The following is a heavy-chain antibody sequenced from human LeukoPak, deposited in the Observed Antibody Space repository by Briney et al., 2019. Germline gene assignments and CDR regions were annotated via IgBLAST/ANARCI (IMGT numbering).Heavy chain of an antibody. CDR3: ARGQQLAPFDA. Sequence: MPSETLSLTCTVSGGSISTHYYSWIRQPAGKGLEWIGRIYGSGSTNYNPSLMSRVTMSLDTSKNRFSLKLSSVNAADTAVYYCARGQQLAPFDAWGQGTLVTVSS. CDR1: GGSISTHY. CDR2: IYGSGST. D-gene: IGHD6-13*01. J-gene: IGHJ5*02. V-gene: IGHV4-4*07.